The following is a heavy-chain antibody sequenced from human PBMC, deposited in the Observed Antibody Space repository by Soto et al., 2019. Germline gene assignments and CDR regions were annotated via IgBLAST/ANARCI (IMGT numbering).Heavy chain of an antibody. CDR3: ATDEYFMSEIYFYYSGMDV. D-gene: IGHD3-10*01. CDR1: GGSISIGGYF. CDR2: IYYNGST. J-gene: IGHJ6*02. V-gene: IGHV4-31*03. Sequence: QVQLQESGPGLVKPSQTLSLTCTVSGGSISIGGYFWSWIRQYPGKGLEWIGHIYYNGSTYYNPSPKTRVTVSTYAAKNKSPRRITSETAAETAVYYWATDEYFMSEIYFYYSGMDVWGQGTTVTVSS.